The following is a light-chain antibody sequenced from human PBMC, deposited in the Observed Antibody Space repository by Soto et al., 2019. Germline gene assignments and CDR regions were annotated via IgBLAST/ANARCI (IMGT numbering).Light chain of an antibody. V-gene: IGLV1-44*01. CDR1: SSNIGTSS. CDR2: TTN. J-gene: IGLJ1*01. Sequence: QSALTQPHSASGTPGQRVTISCSGSSSNIGTSSVHWFQQLPGTAPKLLISTTNQRPSGVPERFSGSKSGTSASLAISGLQSEGEADYYCAAWDDSLNGHVFGTGSKVPVL. CDR3: AAWDDSLNGHV.